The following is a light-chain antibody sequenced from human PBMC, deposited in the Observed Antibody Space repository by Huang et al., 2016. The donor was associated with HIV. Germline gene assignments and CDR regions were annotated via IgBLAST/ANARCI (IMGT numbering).Light chain of an antibody. CDR1: QSVTIW. CDR2: KAS. J-gene: IGKJ2*01. Sequence: DIQMTQSPSTLSAAVGDRVTITCRASQSVTIWLAWFQQKPGKAPKLLIYKASTLESGVPSRFRGSGSATEFTLTIDSLQPDDVATYYCQQYSRSATFGQGTKLEIK. V-gene: IGKV1-5*03. CDR3: QQYSRSAT.